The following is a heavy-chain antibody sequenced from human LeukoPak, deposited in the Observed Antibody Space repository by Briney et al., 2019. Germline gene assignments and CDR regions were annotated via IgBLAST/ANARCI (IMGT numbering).Heavy chain of an antibody. CDR1: GYSISSGYY. CDR3: ASIYQTDY. V-gene: IGHV4-38-2*02. J-gene: IGHJ4*02. CDR2: IYHSGST. D-gene: IGHD2-2*02. Sequence: SKTLSLTCTVSGYSISSGYYWGWIRQPPGKGLEWIGSIYHSGSTYYNPSLKSRVTISVDTSKNQFSLKLSSVTAADTAVYYCASIYQTDYWGQGTLVTVSS.